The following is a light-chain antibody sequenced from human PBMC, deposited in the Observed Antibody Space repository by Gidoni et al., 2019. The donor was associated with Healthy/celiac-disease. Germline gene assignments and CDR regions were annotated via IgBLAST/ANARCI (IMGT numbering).Light chain of an antibody. J-gene: IGKJ4*01. CDR3: QQYNNWPFT. Sequence: EIVMTQSPATLSVSPGERATLSCRASQSVSSNLAWYQQKPGQAPRLLIYGASTRATGIPASFSGSGSGTEFTLTISSLQSEDFAVYYCQQYNNWPFTFGGXTKVEIK. CDR2: GAS. V-gene: IGKV3-15*01. CDR1: QSVSSN.